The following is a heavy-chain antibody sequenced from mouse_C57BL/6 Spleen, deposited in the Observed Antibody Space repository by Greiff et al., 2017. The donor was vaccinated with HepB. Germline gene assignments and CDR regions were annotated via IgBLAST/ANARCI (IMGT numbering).Heavy chain of an antibody. V-gene: IGHV1-64*01. Sequence: QVQLQQPGAELVKPGASVKLSCKASGYTFTSYWMHWVKQRPGQGLEWIGMIHPNSGSTNYNEKFKSKATLTVDKSSSTAYMQLSSLTSEYSAVYYCAREITTVVDAMDYWGQGTSVTVSS. CDR1: GYTFTSYW. CDR2: IHPNSGST. CDR3: AREITTVVDAMDY. D-gene: IGHD1-1*01. J-gene: IGHJ4*01.